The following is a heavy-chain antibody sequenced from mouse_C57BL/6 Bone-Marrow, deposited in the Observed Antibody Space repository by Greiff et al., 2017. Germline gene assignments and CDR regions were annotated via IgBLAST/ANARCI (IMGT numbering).Heavy chain of an antibody. J-gene: IGHJ3*01. V-gene: IGHV1-15*01. CDR3: TRSDFLGFAY. CDR1: GYTFTDYE. CDR2: IDPETGGT. Sequence: VQLQQSGAELVRPGASVTLSCKASGYTFTDYEMHWVKQTPVHGLEWIGAIDPETGGTAYNQKFKGKAILTADKSSSTAYMELRSLTSEDSAVYYCTRSDFLGFAYWGQGTLVTVSA.